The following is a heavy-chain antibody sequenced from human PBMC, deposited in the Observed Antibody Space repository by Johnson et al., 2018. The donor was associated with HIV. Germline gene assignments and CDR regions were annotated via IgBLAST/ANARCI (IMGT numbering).Heavy chain of an antibody. CDR1: GFTFSSYG. CDR2: ISSSGGTI. CDR3: ARSNWNYPLDAFDI. J-gene: IGHJ3*02. D-gene: IGHD1-7*01. V-gene: IGHV3-48*01. Sequence: VQLVESGGGVVQPGRSLRLSCAASGFTFSSYGMHWVRQAPEKGLEWISYISSSGGTIFYADSVKGRFTISRENAKNSLFLQMNGLRAGDTAVYYCARSNWNYPLDAFDIWGQGAMVTVSS.